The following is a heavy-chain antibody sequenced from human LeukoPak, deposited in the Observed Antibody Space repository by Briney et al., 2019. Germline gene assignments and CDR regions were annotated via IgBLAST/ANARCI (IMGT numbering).Heavy chain of an antibody. CDR3: ARVSNSGYVDY. CDR1: GFAFSDHH. V-gene: IGHV3-72*01. Sequence: GGSLRLSCTGPGFAFSDHHMDWGRQAPGKGLEWGGRSRNQANSYTTEYAASVKGRFTISRDESKNSLYLQMNSLKTEDTAVYYCARVSNSGYVDYWGQGTLVTVSS. CDR2: SRNQANSYTT. J-gene: IGHJ4*02. D-gene: IGHD3-22*01.